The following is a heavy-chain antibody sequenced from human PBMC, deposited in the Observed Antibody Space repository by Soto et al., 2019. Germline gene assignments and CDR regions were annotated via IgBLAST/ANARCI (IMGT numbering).Heavy chain of an antibody. CDR1: GFTFSSYS. J-gene: IGHJ6*02. CDR2: ISSSSSYI. V-gene: IGHV3-21*01. CDR3: ARDAKYYYGSGSYKGMDV. D-gene: IGHD3-10*01. Sequence: GGSLRLSCIASGFTFSSYSMNWVRQAPGKGLEWVSSISSSSSYIYYADSVKGRFTISRDNAKNSLYLQMNSLRAEDTAVYYCARDAKYYYGSGSYKGMDVWGQGTTVTVSS.